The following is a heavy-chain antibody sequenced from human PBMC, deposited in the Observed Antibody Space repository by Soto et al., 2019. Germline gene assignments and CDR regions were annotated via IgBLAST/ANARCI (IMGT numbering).Heavy chain of an antibody. CDR1: GFTFSSYA. CDR2: ISSDGSNI. J-gene: IGHJ5*02. D-gene: IGHD3-16*02. Sequence: QVQLVESGGGVVQPGRSLRLSCAASGFTFSSYALHWVRQAPGKGLEWVAVISSDGSNIYYRYSVRGRFTISRDSSHNTLYLQMNSLRTEATAVEYCAKGYSAGGPNNWLDPWGQGTLVTVSS. V-gene: IGHV3-30*18. CDR3: AKGYSAGGPNNWLDP.